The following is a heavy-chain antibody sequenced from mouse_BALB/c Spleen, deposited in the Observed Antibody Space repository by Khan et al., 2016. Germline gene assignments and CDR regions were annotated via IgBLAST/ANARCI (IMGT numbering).Heavy chain of an antibody. Sequence: VQLKQSGAELVRPGALVKLTCKASGFHIKDYYMHWVKQRPEQGLEWIGWIDPENGNSIYDPKFQGKASITADASSNTAYLQVNSLTSEDTAVYYCASSPYFFDYWGQGTTLTVSS. CDR3: ASSPYFFDY. CDR2: IDPENGNS. J-gene: IGHJ2*01. V-gene: IGHV14-1*02. CDR1: GFHIKDYY.